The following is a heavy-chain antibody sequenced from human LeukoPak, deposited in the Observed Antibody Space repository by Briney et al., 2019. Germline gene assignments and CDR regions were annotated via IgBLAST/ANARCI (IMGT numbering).Heavy chain of an antibody. Sequence: GGSLRLSCAASGFTFSSYSMNWVRQPPGKGLEWVANIKQDGSEKYYVDSVKGRFTISRDNAKKSLYLQMNSLRAEDTGVYYCARDPSRGYTYGYGDYWGQGILVTVSS. CDR1: GFTFSSYS. D-gene: IGHD5-18*01. V-gene: IGHV3-7*01. CDR2: IKQDGSEK. CDR3: ARDPSRGYTYGYGDY. J-gene: IGHJ4*02.